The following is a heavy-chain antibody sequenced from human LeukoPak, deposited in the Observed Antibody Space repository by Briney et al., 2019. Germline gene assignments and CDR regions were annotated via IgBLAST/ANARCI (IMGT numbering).Heavy chain of an antibody. Sequence: ASVKVSCKASGYTFTGNYLHWVRQAPGQGLERMGWINPNSGGTNYAQKFQGRVTMTRDTSISTAYMELSRLRSDDTAVYYCAREGPYGDWECWGQGTLVTVSS. J-gene: IGHJ4*02. CDR2: INPNSGGT. CDR3: AREGPYGDWEC. CDR1: GYTFTGNY. V-gene: IGHV1-2*02. D-gene: IGHD4-17*01.